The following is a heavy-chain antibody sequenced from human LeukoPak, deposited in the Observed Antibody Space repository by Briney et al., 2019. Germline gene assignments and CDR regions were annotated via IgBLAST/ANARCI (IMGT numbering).Heavy chain of an antibody. CDR1: GYTFASYG. D-gene: IGHD6-19*01. V-gene: IGHV1-18*01. CDR3: AAIVNSGWYRYFDY. J-gene: IGHJ4*02. CDR2: ISAYNGNT. Sequence: ASVKVSCKASGYTFASYGISWVRQAPGQGLEWVGWISAYNGNTNYAQKLQGRVTMTTDTSTSTAYMELRSLRSDDTALYYYAAIVNSGWYRYFDYWGQGTLVTVSS.